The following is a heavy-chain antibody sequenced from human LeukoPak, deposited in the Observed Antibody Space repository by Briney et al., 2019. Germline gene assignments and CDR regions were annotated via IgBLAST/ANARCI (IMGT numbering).Heavy chain of an antibody. V-gene: IGHV1-18*01. CDR1: GYTFTSYG. D-gene: IGHD2-2*01. Sequence: GASVKVSYKASGYTFTSYGISWVRQAPGQGLEWTGWISAYNGNTNYAQKLQGRVTMTTDTSTSTAYMELRSLRSDDTAVYYCASSAAPLNDAFDIWGQGTMVTVSS. J-gene: IGHJ3*02. CDR3: ASSAAPLNDAFDI. CDR2: ISAYNGNT.